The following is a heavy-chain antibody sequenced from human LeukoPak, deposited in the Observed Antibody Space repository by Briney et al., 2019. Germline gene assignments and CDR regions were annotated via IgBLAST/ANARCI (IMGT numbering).Heavy chain of an antibody. V-gene: IGHV1-24*01. CDR2: FDPEDGET. CDR3: ARGMAYYYDSSPGDY. Sequence: GASVKVSCKVSGYTLTELSMHWVRQAPGKGLEWMGGFDPEDGETIYAQKFQGRVTMTRNTSISTAYMELSSLRSEDTAVYYCARGMAYYYDSSPGDYWGQGTLVTVSS. CDR1: GYTLTELS. J-gene: IGHJ4*02. D-gene: IGHD3-22*01.